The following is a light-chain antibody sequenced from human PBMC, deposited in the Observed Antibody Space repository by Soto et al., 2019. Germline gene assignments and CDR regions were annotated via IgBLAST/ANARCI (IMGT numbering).Light chain of an antibody. Sequence: DIVMTQSPLSLPVTPGEPASISCRSSQNLLNSNGYNYLDWYVQKPGQSPQLLIYLGSSRASGVPDRFSGSGSGTDFTLKISRVEAEAVGVYYCMQALQTPLTFGGGTMVEIK. V-gene: IGKV2-28*01. CDR3: MQALQTPLT. CDR1: QNLLNSNGYNY. J-gene: IGKJ4*01. CDR2: LGS.